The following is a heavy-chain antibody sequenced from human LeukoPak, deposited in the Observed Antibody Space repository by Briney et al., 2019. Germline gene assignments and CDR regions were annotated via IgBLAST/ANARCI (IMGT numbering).Heavy chain of an antibody. J-gene: IGHJ6*04. V-gene: IGHV1-69*13. CDR2: IIPIFGTA. Sequence: ASVKVSCKASGGTFSSYAISWVRQAPGQGLEWMGGIIPIFGTANYAQKFQGRVTITADESTSTAYMEPSSLRSEDTAVYYCARAPSGIAVSYYYYGMDVWGEGTTVTVSS. CDR1: GGTFSSYA. CDR3: ARAPSGIAVSYYYYGMDV. D-gene: IGHD6-19*01.